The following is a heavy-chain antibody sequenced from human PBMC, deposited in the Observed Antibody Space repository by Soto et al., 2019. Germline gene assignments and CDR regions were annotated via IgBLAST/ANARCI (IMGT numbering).Heavy chain of an antibody. D-gene: IGHD6-13*01. V-gene: IGHV3-48*01. CDR2: ISSSSSTI. J-gene: IGHJ4*02. CDR1: GFTFSSYS. CDR3: ARDNSSSWESHFDY. Sequence: GGSLRLSCAASGFTFSSYSMNWVRQAPGKGLEWVSYISSSSSTIYYADSVKGRFTISRDNAKNSLYLQMNSLRAEDTAVYYCARDNSSSWESHFDYWGQGTLVTVSS.